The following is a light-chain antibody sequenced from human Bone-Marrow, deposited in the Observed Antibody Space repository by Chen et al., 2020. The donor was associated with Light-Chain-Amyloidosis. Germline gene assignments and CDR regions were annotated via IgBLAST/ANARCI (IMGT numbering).Light chain of an antibody. CDR2: SHT. CDR1: RSNIGSNT. V-gene: IGLV1-44*01. CDR3: GAWDNRLHGWV. Sequence: QSLLTQPPSASGTPGQRAPISCSGSRSNIGSNTVNWYQQFPGTAPKVIIYSHTQRPSGSPDRFAGTKSGTADSQGISGRQSDDEADYYWGAWDNRLHGWVLGGGTKLPVL. J-gene: IGLJ3*02.